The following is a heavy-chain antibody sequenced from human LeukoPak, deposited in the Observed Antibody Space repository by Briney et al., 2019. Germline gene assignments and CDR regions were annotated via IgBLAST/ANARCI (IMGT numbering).Heavy chain of an antibody. D-gene: IGHD5-18*01. Sequence: ASVKVSCKASGYTFTSYGISWVRQAPGQGLERMGWISAYNGNTNYAQKLQGRVTMTTDTSTSTAYMELRSLRSDDTAVYYCARDRRGYSYGPRVTFDYWGQGTLVTVSS. CDR2: ISAYNGNT. CDR3: ARDRRGYSYGPRVTFDY. CDR1: GYTFTSYG. V-gene: IGHV1-18*01. J-gene: IGHJ4*02.